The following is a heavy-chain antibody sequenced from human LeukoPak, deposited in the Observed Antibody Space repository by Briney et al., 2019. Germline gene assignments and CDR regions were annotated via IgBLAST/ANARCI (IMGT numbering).Heavy chain of an antibody. CDR2: FDPEDGET. D-gene: IGHD4-17*01. CDR3: ATVSVTRPYNWFNP. J-gene: IGHJ5*02. Sequence: ASVKVSCKVPGYTLTELSMHWVRQAPGKGLEWMGGFDPEDGETIYAQKFQGRVTMTEDTSTDTAYMELSSLRSEDTAVYYCATVSVTRPYNWFNPWGQGTLVTVSS. CDR1: GYTLTELS. V-gene: IGHV1-24*01.